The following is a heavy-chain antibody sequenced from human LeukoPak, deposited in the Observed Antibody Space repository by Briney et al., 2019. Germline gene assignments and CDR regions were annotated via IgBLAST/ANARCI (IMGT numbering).Heavy chain of an antibody. CDR3: ARSYCSSSCYAVGAFDI. CDR1: GGSIXXXXXX. Sequence: PSETLSLTCXVSGGSIXXXXXXXGWIRQPPGXGXXXXXXXXYSGTTYXSPSIKSXXXISVDMSKNQFSLRLSSVTAADTAAYYCARSYCSSSCYAVGAFDIWGQGTVVTLSS. CDR2: XXYSGTT. V-gene: IGHV4-39*01. J-gene: IGHJ3*02. D-gene: IGHD2-2*01.